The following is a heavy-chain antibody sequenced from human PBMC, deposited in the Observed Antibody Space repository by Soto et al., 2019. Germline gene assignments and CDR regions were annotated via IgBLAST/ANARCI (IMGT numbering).Heavy chain of an antibody. V-gene: IGHV2-5*01. D-gene: IGHD2-2*01. J-gene: IGHJ4*02. CDR3: AHLDTGSKDIVVVPAASFDY. Sequence: QITLKESGPTLVKPTQTLTLTCTFSGFSLSTSGVGVGWIRQPPGKALEWLALIYWNDDKRYSPSLKSRLTITKDTSKNQVVLTMTNMDPVDTATYYCAHLDTGSKDIVVVPAASFDYRGQGTLVTVSS. CDR1: GFSLSTSGVG. CDR2: IYWNDDK.